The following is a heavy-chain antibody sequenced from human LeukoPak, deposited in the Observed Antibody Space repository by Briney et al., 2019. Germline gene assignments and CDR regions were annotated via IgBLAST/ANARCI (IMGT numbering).Heavy chain of an antibody. J-gene: IGHJ4*02. Sequence: RWASVKVSCKASGGTFSSYAISWVRQAPGQGLEWMGWINPNSGGTNYAQKFQGRVTMTRDTSISTAYMELSRLRSDDTAVYYCARGLTSTGGFDYWGQGTLVTVSS. CDR1: GGTFSSYA. CDR2: INPNSGGT. D-gene: IGHD1-1*01. CDR3: ARGLTSTGGFDY. V-gene: IGHV1-2*02.